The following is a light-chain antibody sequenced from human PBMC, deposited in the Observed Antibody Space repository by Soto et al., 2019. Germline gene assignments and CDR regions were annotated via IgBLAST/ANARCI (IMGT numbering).Light chain of an antibody. CDR1: SRDVGGYDY. J-gene: IGLJ1*01. CDR2: EVS. Sequence: QSMLTQPASVSGSAGQSITISCTGTSRDVGGYDYVSWYQLHPGKAPKLMVFEVSNRPSGVSYRFSGSKSGSTASLTISGLQAEDEADYFCSSYSISTAYLFGTGTKVTVL. V-gene: IGLV2-14*01. CDR3: SSYSISTAYL.